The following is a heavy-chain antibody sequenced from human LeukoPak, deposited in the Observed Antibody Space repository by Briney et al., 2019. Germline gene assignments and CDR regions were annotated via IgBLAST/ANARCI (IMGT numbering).Heavy chain of an antibody. CDR1: GYTFTAFH. CDR3: VRDVTSCSSSSCFAGVWFDP. Sequence: ASVKVSCEASGYTFTAFHMHWVRRAPGQGLEWMGWINPNTGGTNYAQRFQGRVTMTRDTSISTAYMELIRLRSDDTAVYYCVRDVTSCSSSSCFAGVWFDPWGQGTLVTVSS. D-gene: IGHD2-2*01. J-gene: IGHJ5*02. CDR2: INPNTGGT. V-gene: IGHV1-2*02.